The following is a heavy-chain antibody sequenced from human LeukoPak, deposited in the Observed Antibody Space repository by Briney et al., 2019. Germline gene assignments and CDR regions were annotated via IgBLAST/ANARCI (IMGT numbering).Heavy chain of an antibody. CDR3: ARVRYRLAETYIDY. V-gene: IGHV1-2*02. J-gene: IGHJ4*02. Sequence: ASVKVSRKASGYISTGYYMHWVRQAPGQGLEWMGWINPNSGDTNYAQKFQGRVTMTRDTSISTAYMELSRLRSDDTAVYYCARVRYRLAETYIDYWGQGTLVTVSS. CDR2: INPNSGDT. D-gene: IGHD3-16*01. CDR1: GYISTGYY.